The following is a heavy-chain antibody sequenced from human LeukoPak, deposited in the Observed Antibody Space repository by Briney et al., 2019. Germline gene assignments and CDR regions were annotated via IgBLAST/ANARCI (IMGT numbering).Heavy chain of an antibody. CDR3: ARGRYQYYYDSSGYLYWFDY. D-gene: IGHD3-22*01. CDR2: INHSGST. V-gene: IGHV4-30-4*01. CDR1: GGSISSGDYY. J-gene: IGHJ4*02. Sequence: SQTLSLTCTVSGGSISSGDYYWSWIRQPPGKGLEWIGEINHSGSTNYNPSLKSRVTISVDTSKNQFSLKLSSVTAADTAVYYCARGRYQYYYDSSGYLYWFDYWGQGTLVTVSS.